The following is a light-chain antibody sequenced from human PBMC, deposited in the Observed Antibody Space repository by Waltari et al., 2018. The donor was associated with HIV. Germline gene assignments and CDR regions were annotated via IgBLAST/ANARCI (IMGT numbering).Light chain of an antibody. V-gene: IGKV1D-8*01. CDR2: AAS. J-gene: IGKJ1*01. Sequence: VIWMTQSPPSLSASTGDRVTISCRASQDISTYLAWYQQKPGKAPELLVYAASTLQSGVPSRFSGSGSGTDFTLAISCLQSDDFATYYCQQYQTFPRTFGQGTKVEI. CDR3: QQYQTFPRT. CDR1: QDISTY.